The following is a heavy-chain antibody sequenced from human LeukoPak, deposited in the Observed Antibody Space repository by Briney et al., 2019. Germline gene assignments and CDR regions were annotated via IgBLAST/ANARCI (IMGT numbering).Heavy chain of an antibody. D-gene: IGHD3-22*01. V-gene: IGHV4-34*01. CDR1: GGSFSGYY. J-gene: IGHJ5*02. Sequence: PSETLSLTCAVYGGSFSGYYWSWLRQPPGKGLEWIGEINHSGSTNYNPSLKSRVTISVDTSKNQFSLKLSSVTAADTAVYYCARRKVIVVITTVQFDWFDPWGQGTLVTVSS. CDR3: ARRKVIVVITTVQFDWFDP. CDR2: INHSGST.